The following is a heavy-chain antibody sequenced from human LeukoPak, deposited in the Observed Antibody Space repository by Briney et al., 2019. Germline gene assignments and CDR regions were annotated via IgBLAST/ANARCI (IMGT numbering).Heavy chain of an antibody. D-gene: IGHD6-13*01. CDR1: GFTFSSYS. CDR2: ISSSSSYI. V-gene: IGHV3-21*01. J-gene: IGHJ6*02. CDR3: ARDAPSWVYGMDV. Sequence: PGGSLRLSCAASGFTFSSYSMNWVRQAPGKGLEWVSSISSSSSYIYYADSVKGRFTISRDNAKNSLYLQMNSLRAEDTAVYYCARDAPSWVYGMDVWGQGTTVTVSS.